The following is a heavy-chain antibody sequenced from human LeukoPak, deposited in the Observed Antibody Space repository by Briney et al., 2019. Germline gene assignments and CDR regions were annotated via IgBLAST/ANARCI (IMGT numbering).Heavy chain of an antibody. D-gene: IGHD1-1*01. CDR2: ISHDGSNK. V-gene: IGHV3-30*18. CDR3: ANWNDEGRDY. Sequence: GGSLRLSCAASGFTFSTYGMHWVRQVPGKGLEWVAIISHDGSNKFHADSVKGRFTISRDNSKNTLYLQMSSLRPEDTAVYYCANWNDEGRDYWGQGTLVTVSS. CDR1: GFTFSTYG. J-gene: IGHJ4*02.